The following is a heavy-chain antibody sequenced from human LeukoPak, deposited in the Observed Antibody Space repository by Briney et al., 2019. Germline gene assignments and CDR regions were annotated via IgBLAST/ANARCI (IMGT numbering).Heavy chain of an antibody. D-gene: IGHD2-15*01. Sequence: ASVKVSCKASGYTFTSYGISWVRQAPGQGLEWMGWISAYNGNTNYAQKLQGRVTMTTDTSTSTAYMELRSMRSDDTAVYYCARDVVVVVAATRSNWFDPWGQGTLVTVSS. CDR2: ISAYNGNT. CDR3: ARDVVVVVAATRSNWFDP. J-gene: IGHJ5*02. CDR1: GYTFTSYG. V-gene: IGHV1-18*01.